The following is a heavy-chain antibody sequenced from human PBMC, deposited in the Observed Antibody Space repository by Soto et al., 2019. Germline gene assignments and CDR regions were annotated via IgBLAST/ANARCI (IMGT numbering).Heavy chain of an antibody. J-gene: IGHJ4*02. Sequence: QVQLQQWGAGLLKPSETLSLTCAVYGGSFSGYYWSWIRQPPGKGLEWIGEINHSGSTNYNPSLKSRVTISVDTSKNQFCLKLSSVTAADTAVYYCARGVPYGSGTLGDYWGQGTLVTVSS. CDR2: INHSGST. CDR3: ARGVPYGSGTLGDY. CDR1: GGSFSGYY. V-gene: IGHV4-34*01. D-gene: IGHD3-10*01.